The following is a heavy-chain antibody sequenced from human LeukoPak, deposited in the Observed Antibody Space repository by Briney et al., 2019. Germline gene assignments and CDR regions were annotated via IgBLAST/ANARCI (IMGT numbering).Heavy chain of an antibody. CDR3: ASRHSSSWGPHYYYYYGMDV. V-gene: IGHV1-69*04. Sequence: GASVKVSCKASGGTFSSYAISWVRQAPGQGLEWMGRIIPILGIADYAQKFQGRVTITADKSTSTAYMELSSLRSEDTAVYYCASRHSSSWGPHYYYYYGMDVWGQGTTVTVSS. CDR2: IIPILGIA. J-gene: IGHJ6*02. CDR1: GGTFSSYA. D-gene: IGHD6-13*01.